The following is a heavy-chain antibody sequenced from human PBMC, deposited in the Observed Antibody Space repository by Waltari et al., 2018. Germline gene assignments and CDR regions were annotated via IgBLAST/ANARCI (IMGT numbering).Heavy chain of an antibody. CDR2: ISSSSSYI. J-gene: IGHJ4*02. CDR3: ARDLARGIVGATSTFVY. V-gene: IGHV3-21*01. CDR1: GFTFSSYS. Sequence: EVQLVESGGGLVKPGGSLRLYCAASGFTFSSYSMSWARQAQGQGPEWVSSISSSSSYIYYADSVKGRFTISRDNARNSLYLQMNSLRAEDTAVYYCARDLARGIVGATSTFVYWGQGTLVTVSS. D-gene: IGHD1-26*01.